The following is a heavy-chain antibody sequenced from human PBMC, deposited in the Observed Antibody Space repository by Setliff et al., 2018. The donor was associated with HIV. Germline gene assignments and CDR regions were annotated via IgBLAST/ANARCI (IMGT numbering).Heavy chain of an antibody. V-gene: IGHV3-74*03. CDR1: GFTFSNNW. Sequence: PGGSLRLSCAASGFTFSNNWIHWVRQTAEKGLVWVSRISPDGSSTMYADSVKGRFTISRDNAKNTVYQMNSLRAEDTAVYYCVRVVTIFSTGPHFDPWGQGTLVTVSS. CDR3: VRVVTIFSTGPHFDP. J-gene: IGHJ5*02. CDR2: ISPDGSST. D-gene: IGHD3-3*01.